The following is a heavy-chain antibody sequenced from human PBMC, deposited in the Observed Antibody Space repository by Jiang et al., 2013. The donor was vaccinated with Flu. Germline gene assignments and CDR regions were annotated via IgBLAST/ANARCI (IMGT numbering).Heavy chain of an antibody. CDR2: IIPFLGIT. J-gene: IGHJ6*02. V-gene: IGHV1-69*04. CDR3: ARDPAPFDQPRMDV. Sequence: GAEVKKPGSSVKVSCKASGGTFSNDAISWVRQAPGQGLEWMGAIIPFLGITDYAQKFQGRVTMTADKSTSTAYMELSTLRSEGTAVYYCARDPAPFDQPRMDVWGQGTTVTVSS. D-gene: IGHD2/OR15-2a*01. CDR1: GGTFSNDA.